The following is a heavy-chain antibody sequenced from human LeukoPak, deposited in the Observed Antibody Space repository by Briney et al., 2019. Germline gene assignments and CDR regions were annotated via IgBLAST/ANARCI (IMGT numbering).Heavy chain of an antibody. J-gene: IGHJ4*02. CDR2: ISGSGGST. D-gene: IGHD3-22*01. Sequence: GGSLRLSCAASGFSFSSYAVGWVRQAPGKGLECVSAISGSGGSTYYAYSVKGRFTISRDNSKNTLYLQMNSLRAEDTAVYYCAKRPPPSDKDYWGQGTLVTVSS. V-gene: IGHV3-23*01. CDR3: AKRPPPSDKDY. CDR1: GFSFSSYA.